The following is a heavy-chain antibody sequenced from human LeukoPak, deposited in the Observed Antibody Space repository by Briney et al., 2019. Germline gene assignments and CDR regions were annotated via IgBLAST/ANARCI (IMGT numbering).Heavy chain of an antibody. J-gene: IGHJ4*02. V-gene: IGHV1-2*02. D-gene: IGHD3-3*01. CDR2: INPNSGGT. CDR3: ARDRDDFWSGYYIY. CDR1: GYTFTGYY. Sequence: ASVKVSCKASGYTFTGYYMHWVRQAPGQGLEWMGWINPNSGGTNYAQKFQGRVTMTGDTSISTAYMELSRLRSDDTAVYYCARDRDDFWSGYYIYWGQGTLVTVSP.